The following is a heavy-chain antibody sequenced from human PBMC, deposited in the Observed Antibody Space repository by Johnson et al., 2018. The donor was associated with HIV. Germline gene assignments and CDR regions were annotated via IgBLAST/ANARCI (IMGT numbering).Heavy chain of an antibody. CDR2: INHDVSAI. J-gene: IGHJ3*02. Sequence: VQLVESGGDLVQPGDSLRLSCVGSGFTFSHNWMSWVRQAPGKGPEWVANINHDVSAIQYADSVKGRFTISRDNAKRSLFLQMNSLRVEDTALYFCGSVGDGHQKGAFEICGHGTIVTVSS. V-gene: IGHV3-7*01. D-gene: IGHD3-16*01. CDR1: GFTFSHNW. CDR3: GSVGDGHQKGAFEI.